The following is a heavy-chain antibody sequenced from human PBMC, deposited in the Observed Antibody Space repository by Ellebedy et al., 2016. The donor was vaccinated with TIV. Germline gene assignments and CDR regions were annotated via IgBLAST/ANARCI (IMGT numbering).Heavy chain of an antibody. CDR2: INQDGSRI. J-gene: IGHJ6*02. D-gene: IGHD3-22*01. CDR1: GFTFNSDW. CDR3: VRDGAYGDYSPGYYGMDV. Sequence: GGSLRLSCAASGFTFNSDWMSWVRQAPGKGLEWVANINQDGSRIYYVASVKGRFTISRDNAKDSVYLRMNTLRVEDTAVYHCVRDGAYGDYSPGYYGMDVWGQGTTVTVSS. V-gene: IGHV3-7*03.